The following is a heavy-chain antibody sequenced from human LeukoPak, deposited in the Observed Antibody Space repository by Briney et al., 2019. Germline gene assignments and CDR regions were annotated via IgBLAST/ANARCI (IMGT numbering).Heavy chain of an antibody. D-gene: IGHD3-10*01. CDR1: GFIFSSNW. CDR2: IKQEGSEK. J-gene: IGHJ4*02. Sequence: QPGGSLRLSCAASGFIFSSNWMSWVRQAPGKGLEWVANIKQEGSEKYYVDSVKGRLTISRDNAKNSLYLQMNSLRAEDTAVYYCARGGYYPGYWGQGTLVTVSS. V-gene: IGHV3-7*01. CDR3: ARGGYYPGY.